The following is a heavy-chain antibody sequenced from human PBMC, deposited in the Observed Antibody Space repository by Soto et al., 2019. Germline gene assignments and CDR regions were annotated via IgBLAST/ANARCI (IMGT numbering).Heavy chain of an antibody. CDR3: ARSSRFFGGVRGGPDY. CDR2: ISAYNGNT. CDR1: GYTFTSYG. D-gene: IGHD2-8*02. V-gene: IGHV1-18*01. J-gene: IGHJ4*02. Sequence: ASVKVSCKASGYTFTSYGISWVRQAPGQGLEWMGWISAYNGNTNYAQKLQGRVTMTTDTSTSTAYMELRSLRSDDTAVYYCARSSRFFGGVRGGPDYWGQGTLVTVSS.